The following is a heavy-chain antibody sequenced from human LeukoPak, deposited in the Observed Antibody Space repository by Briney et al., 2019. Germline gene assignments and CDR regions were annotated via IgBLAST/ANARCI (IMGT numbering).Heavy chain of an antibody. CDR3: ARWVTTITYSSGWSDAFDI. Sequence: SETLSLTCTVSGGSISSSYWSWIRQPPGKGLEWIGYIYYSGSTNYNPSLKSRVTISVDTSKNQFSLKLSSVTAADTAVYYCARWVTTITYSSGWSDAFDIWGQGTMVSVSS. CDR1: GGSISSSY. V-gene: IGHV4-59*08. J-gene: IGHJ3*02. D-gene: IGHD6-19*01. CDR2: IYYSGST.